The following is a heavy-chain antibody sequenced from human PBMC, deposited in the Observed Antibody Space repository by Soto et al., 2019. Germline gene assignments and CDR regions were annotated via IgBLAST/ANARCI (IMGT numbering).Heavy chain of an antibody. D-gene: IGHD2-8*01. J-gene: IGHJ5*02. CDR1: CYTFTSYG. V-gene: IGHV1-18*01. CDR3: ARGYLMVYASTSGFDP. CDR2: ISAYNGNT. Sequence: GASVKVSCKASCYTFTSYGISWVRQAPGQGLEWMGWISAYNGNTNYAQKLQGRVTMTTDTSTSTAYMELRSLRSDDTAVYYCARGYLMVYASTSGFDPWGQGTLVTVSS.